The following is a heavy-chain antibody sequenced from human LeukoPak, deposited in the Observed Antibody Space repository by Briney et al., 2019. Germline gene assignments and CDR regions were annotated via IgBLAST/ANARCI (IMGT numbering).Heavy chain of an antibody. D-gene: IGHD5-12*01. Sequence: ASVKVSCKVSGYTLTELSMHWVRQAPGKGLEWMGGFDPEDGETIYAQKFQGRVTMTEDTSTDTAYMELSSLRSEDTAVYYCATAPREWLRSDAFDIWGQGTMVTVSS. J-gene: IGHJ3*02. CDR2: FDPEDGET. CDR3: ATAPREWLRSDAFDI. V-gene: IGHV1-24*01. CDR1: GYTLTELS.